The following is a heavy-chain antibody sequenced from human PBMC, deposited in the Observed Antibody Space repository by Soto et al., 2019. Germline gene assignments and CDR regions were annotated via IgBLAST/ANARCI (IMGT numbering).Heavy chain of an antibody. V-gene: IGHV3-30-3*01. Sequence: GGSLRLSCAASGFTFSSYSMHWVRQAPGKGLEWVAAMSYDGNSKYFADSVKGRFTISRDNSKNTLSLQMNSLGTEDSAVYYRARGRTVRDHDDFDCWGQGTLVTVSS. CDR2: MSYDGNSK. D-gene: IGHD2-21*01. CDR1: GFTFSSYS. J-gene: IGHJ4*02. CDR3: ARGRTVRDHDDFDC.